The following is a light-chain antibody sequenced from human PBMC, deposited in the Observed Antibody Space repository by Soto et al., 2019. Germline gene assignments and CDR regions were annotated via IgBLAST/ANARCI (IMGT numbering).Light chain of an antibody. J-gene: IGKJ1*01. CDR1: QGISNF. Sequence: DIQMTQSPSSLSASVGDRVTITCRASQGISNFLAWYQQKPGKVPKLLIYAASTLQSGVPSRFSGTGSGTDFTLSISSLQPDDVATYYCQKYNRAPRTFGQGTKVEIK. CDR2: AAS. V-gene: IGKV1-27*01. CDR3: QKYNRAPRT.